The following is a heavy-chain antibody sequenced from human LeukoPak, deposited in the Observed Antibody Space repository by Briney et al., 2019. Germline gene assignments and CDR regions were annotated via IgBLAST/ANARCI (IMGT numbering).Heavy chain of an antibody. J-gene: IGHJ4*02. V-gene: IGHV4-38-2*02. CDR1: GYSISSGYY. CDR3: ARDGDFNDSSGHYLDY. Sequence: PSETLSLTCTVSGYSISSGYYWGWIRQPPGKGLEWIGSIYHSGSTYYNPSLKSRVTISVDTSKNQFSLKLSSATAADTAVYYCARDGDFNDSSGHYLDYWGQGTLVTVSS. CDR2: IYHSGST. D-gene: IGHD3-22*01.